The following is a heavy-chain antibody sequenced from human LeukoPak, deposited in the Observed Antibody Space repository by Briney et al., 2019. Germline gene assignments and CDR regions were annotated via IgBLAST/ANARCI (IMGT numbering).Heavy chain of an antibody. CDR1: GFTFTNYC. J-gene: IGHJ5*01. CDR3: TRLRGYLGYDSRFDP. D-gene: IGHD5-12*01. Sequence: GGCLRLSCAASGFTFTNYCMSWVRQAPGKGLEWVANIKQDGSEKYYVDSLKGRFTISRDNAKNSLYLQMNSLRAEDTAVYYCTRLRGYLGYDSRFDPCGQRTLVTVSS. V-gene: IGHV3-7*01. CDR2: IKQDGSEK.